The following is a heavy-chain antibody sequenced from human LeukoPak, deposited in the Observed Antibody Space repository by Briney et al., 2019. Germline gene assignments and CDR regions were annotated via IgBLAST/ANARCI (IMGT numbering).Heavy chain of an antibody. J-gene: IGHJ4*02. V-gene: IGHV3-53*01. CDR1: GFSVSSNY. D-gene: IGHD2-21*02. Sequence: GGSLRLSCAASGFSVSSNYMNWVRQAPGKGLEWVSIIYSGGTTYYADSVKGRFTISRDNSKNTLYLQMNSLRGEDTAVYYCARDVVVTAIWYYFDYWGQGTLVTVSS. CDR2: IYSGGTT. CDR3: ARDVVVTAIWYYFDY.